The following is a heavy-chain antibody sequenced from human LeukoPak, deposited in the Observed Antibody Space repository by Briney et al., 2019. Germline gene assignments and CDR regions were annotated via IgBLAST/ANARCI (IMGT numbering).Heavy chain of an antibody. D-gene: IGHD5-24*01. V-gene: IGHV4-39*01. Sequence: PSETLSLTCTVSGGSISSSSYYWGWIRQPPGKGLEWIGTIYYSGSTYYNPSLKSRVTISVDSSKNQFSLPLSSVTAADTAVYYCARHSGHGYNLTPFDYWGQGTPVTVSS. CDR1: GGSISSSSYY. CDR3: ARHSGHGYNLTPFDY. J-gene: IGHJ4*02. CDR2: IYYSGST.